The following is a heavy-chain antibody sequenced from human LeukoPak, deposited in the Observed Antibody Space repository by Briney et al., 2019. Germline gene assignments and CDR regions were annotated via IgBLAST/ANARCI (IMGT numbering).Heavy chain of an antibody. D-gene: IGHD4-11*01. Sequence: PGGSLRLSCAASGFTFSSYSMNWVRQAPGKGLEWVSSISSTSSYIYYADSVKGRFTISRDNAKNSLYLQMNSLRAEDTAVYYCAREGQTTDDDYGMDVWGQGTTVTVSS. CDR1: GFTFSSYS. CDR3: AREGQTTDDDYGMDV. V-gene: IGHV3-21*01. CDR2: ISSTSSYI. J-gene: IGHJ6*02.